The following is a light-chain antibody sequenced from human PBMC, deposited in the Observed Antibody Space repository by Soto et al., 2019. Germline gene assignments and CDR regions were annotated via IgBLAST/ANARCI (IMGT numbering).Light chain of an antibody. Sequence: DIQMTQSPSSLSASVGDRVTITCRASQSISSYLNWYQQKPGKAPKLLIYGADRLQSGVPSRFSGSGSGTDFTLTISSLEPEDFATYFCQQSYSNSPVTFGQGTRLEIK. CDR2: GAD. V-gene: IGKV1-39*01. J-gene: IGKJ5*01. CDR3: QQSYSNSPVT. CDR1: QSISSY.